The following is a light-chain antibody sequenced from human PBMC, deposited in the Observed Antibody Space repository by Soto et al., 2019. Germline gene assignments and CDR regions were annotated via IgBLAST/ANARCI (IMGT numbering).Light chain of an antibody. Sequence: DIQMTQSPSTLSGSVGDRVTITCRARQTISSWLAWYQQKPGKAPKLQIYKTSTLKSGVPSRFSGSGSGTEFTLTISSLQPDDFATYYCQHYNSYSEAFGQGTKVELK. CDR3: QHYNSYSEA. CDR1: QTISSW. J-gene: IGKJ1*01. CDR2: KTS. V-gene: IGKV1-5*03.